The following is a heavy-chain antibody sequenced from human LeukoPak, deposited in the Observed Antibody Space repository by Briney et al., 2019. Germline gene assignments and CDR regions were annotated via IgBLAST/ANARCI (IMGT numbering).Heavy chain of an antibody. CDR2: IYHSGST. CDR3: ATSGYSSGWYYSAFDY. CDR1: GGSISSGYY. J-gene: IGHJ4*02. D-gene: IGHD6-19*01. Sequence: KTSETLSLTCTVSGGSISSGYYWGWIRQPPGKGLEWIGSIYHSGSTYYNPSLKSRVTISVDTSKNQFSLKLSSVTAADTAVYYCATSGYSSGWYYSAFDYWGQGTLVTVSS. V-gene: IGHV4-38-2*02.